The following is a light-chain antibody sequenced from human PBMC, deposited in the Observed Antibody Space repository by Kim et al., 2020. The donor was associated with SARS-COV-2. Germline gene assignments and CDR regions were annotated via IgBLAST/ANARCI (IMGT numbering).Light chain of an antibody. CDR1: SLRSYY. CDR3: HSRDSSGNHLV. V-gene: IGLV3-19*01. Sequence: SSELTQDPAVSVALGQTVRITCQGDSLRSYYASWYQQKPGQAPILVIYSKDNRPSGIPDRFSGSSSGDTASLTITGAQAEDEADYFCHSRDSSGNHLVFGGGTQLTVL. CDR2: SKD. J-gene: IGLJ3*02.